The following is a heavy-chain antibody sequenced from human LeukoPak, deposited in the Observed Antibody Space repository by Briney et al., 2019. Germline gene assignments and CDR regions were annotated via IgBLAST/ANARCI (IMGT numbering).Heavy chain of an antibody. CDR2: IIPILGIA. CDR3: ARGFTTLWFGELQGWFDP. V-gene: IGHV1-69*04. J-gene: IGHJ5*02. CDR1: GGTFSSYA. Sequence: SVKVSCKASGGTFSSYAISWVRQAPGQGLEWMGRIIPILGIANYAQKFQGRVTITADKSTSTAYMELSSLRSEDTAVYYCARGFTTLWFGELQGWFDPWGQGTLVTVSS. D-gene: IGHD3-10*01.